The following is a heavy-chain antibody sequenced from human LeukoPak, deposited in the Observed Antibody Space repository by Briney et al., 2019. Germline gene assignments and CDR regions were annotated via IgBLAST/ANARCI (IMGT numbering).Heavy chain of an antibody. CDR2: FYSGGST. D-gene: IGHD3-10*01. J-gene: IGHJ4*02. V-gene: IGHV3-53*01. CDR3: AITSYGSGSYQDS. Sequence: PGGSLRLSCAASGFTFSNAWMSWVRQAPGRGLEWVSVFYSGGSTYYADSVKGRFTISRDNSKNTLYLQMNSLRAEDTAVYYCAITSYGSGSYQDSWGQGTLVTVSS. CDR1: GFTFSNAW.